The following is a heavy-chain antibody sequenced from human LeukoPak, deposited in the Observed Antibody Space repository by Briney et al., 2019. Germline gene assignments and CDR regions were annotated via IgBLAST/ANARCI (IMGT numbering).Heavy chain of an antibody. J-gene: IGHJ5*02. D-gene: IGHD6-13*01. CDR1: GGSISSYY. V-gene: IGHV4-59*01. CDR2: IHYSGDT. CDR3: VASGPPAPANWFDP. Sequence: SETLSHTCTVSGGSISSYYWSWLRQPPGKGLEWIAYIHYSGDTRYNPSLRSRGTMSVETYKNQFSLKLNSVTAADTAVYYCVASGPPAPANWFDPWGQGTQVTVSS.